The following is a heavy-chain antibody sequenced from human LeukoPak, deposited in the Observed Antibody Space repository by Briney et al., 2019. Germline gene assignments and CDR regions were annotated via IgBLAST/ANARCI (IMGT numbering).Heavy chain of an antibody. D-gene: IGHD3-10*01. CDR2: ISSSSSYI. Sequence: GGSLRLSCAASGFTFSSYSMNWVRQASGKGLEWVSSISSSSSYIYYADSVKGRFTISRDSAKNSLYLQMNSLRAEDTAVYYCAKAQAHYYGSGSYGFDYWGQGTLVTVSS. V-gene: IGHV3-21*01. CDR3: AKAQAHYYGSGSYGFDY. CDR1: GFTFSSYS. J-gene: IGHJ4*02.